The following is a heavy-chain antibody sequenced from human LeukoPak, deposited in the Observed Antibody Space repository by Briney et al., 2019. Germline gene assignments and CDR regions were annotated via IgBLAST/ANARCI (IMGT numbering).Heavy chain of an antibody. J-gene: IGHJ3*02. Sequence: GGSLRLSCAASGFTFSSYGMHWVRQAPGKGLEWVSAISGSGGSTYYADSVKGRFTISRDKSKNTLYLQMNSLRAEDTAVYYCAKDKDDGFDIWGQGTMVTVSS. CDR3: AKDKDDGFDI. V-gene: IGHV3-23*01. CDR1: GFTFSSYG. CDR2: ISGSGGST.